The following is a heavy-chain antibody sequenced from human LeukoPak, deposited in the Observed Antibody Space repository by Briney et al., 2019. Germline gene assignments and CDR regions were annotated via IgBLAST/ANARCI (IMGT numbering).Heavy chain of an antibody. CDR1: GGSISSSSYY. CDR2: IYYSGST. J-gene: IGHJ4*02. D-gene: IGHD1-26*01. CDR3: ARDGVGATTN. V-gene: IGHV4-39*07. Sequence: SETLSLTCTVSGGSISSSSYYWGWIRQPPGKGLEWIGSIYYSGSTYYNPSLKSRVTISVDTSKNQFSLKLSSVTAADTAVYYCARDGVGATTNWGQGTLVTVSS.